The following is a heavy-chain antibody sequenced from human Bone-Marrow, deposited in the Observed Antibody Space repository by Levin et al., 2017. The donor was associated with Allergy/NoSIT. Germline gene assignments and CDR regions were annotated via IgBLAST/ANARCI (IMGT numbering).Heavy chain of an antibody. CDR3: ARSPMTSYYFDY. D-gene: IGHD1-26*01. J-gene: IGHJ4*02. Sequence: GGSLRLSCAASGFTFSSYAMHWVRQAPGKGLEWVAVISYDGSNKYYADSVKGRFTISRDNSKNTLYLQMNSLRAEDTVVYYCARSPMTSYYFDYWGQGTLVTVSS. CDR2: ISYDGSNK. CDR1: GFTFSSYA. V-gene: IGHV3-30-3*01.